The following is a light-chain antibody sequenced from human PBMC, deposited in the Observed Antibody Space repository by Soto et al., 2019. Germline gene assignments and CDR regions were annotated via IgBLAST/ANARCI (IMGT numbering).Light chain of an antibody. Sequence: QSALTQPPSASGTPGQRVTMSCSGSSSNIGRNTVAWYQQVPGTAPRLVISNNNQGPSGVPDRFSGSKSGTSAPLAISGLQSEDEADYFCAAWDDSLNGYVFGTGTKLTVL. J-gene: IGLJ1*01. V-gene: IGLV1-44*01. CDR2: NNN. CDR1: SSNIGRNT. CDR3: AAWDDSLNGYV.